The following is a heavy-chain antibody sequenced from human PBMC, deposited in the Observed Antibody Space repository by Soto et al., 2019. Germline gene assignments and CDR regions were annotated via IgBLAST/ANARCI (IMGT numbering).Heavy chain of an antibody. V-gene: IGHV3-23*04. CDR1: GFTFSSHG. Sequence: EVQLVESGGGLVQPGGSLRLSCAASGFTFSSHGMNWVRQAPGKGLEWVAAISCGSGGSDSTYYAESVRGRFTISRDNSRYTLYLQAASLRAEDTAMYYCATDSPLWFGSVMNSFDHWGQASLVTFSS. J-gene: IGHJ4*02. D-gene: IGHD3-10*01. CDR2: ISCGSGGSDST. CDR3: ATDSPLWFGSVMNSFDH.